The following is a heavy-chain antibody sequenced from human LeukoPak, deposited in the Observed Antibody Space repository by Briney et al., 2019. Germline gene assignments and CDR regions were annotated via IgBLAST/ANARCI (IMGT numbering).Heavy chain of an antibody. V-gene: IGHV3-48*03. CDR1: GFTFCSYE. CDR2: ISSSDSIM. Sequence: PGGSLRLSCAASGFTFCSYEMNWVRQAPGKGLEWVSHISSSDSIMYYADAVKGRFAISRDNAKNSVYLQLNSLRAEDTAVYYCARGSLAASYNGWSMDVWGHGTTVTVSS. D-gene: IGHD6-19*01. J-gene: IGHJ6*02. CDR3: ARGSLAASYNGWSMDV.